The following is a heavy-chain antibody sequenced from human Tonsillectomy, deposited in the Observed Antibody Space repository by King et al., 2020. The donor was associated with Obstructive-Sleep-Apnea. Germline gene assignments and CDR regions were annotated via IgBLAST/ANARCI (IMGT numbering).Heavy chain of an antibody. CDR2: IYYSGST. CDR3: AGDSSGYYYDY. Sequence: QLQESGPGLVKPSETLSLTCNVSGGSISTSTYYWGWIRQPPGKGLEWIGSIYYSGSTYYNPSLKSRVTISVDTSKNQFSLKVSSVTAADTAVYYCAGDSSGYYYDYWGQGTLVTVS. V-gene: IGHV4-39*07. J-gene: IGHJ4*02. D-gene: IGHD3-22*01. CDR1: GGSISTSTYY.